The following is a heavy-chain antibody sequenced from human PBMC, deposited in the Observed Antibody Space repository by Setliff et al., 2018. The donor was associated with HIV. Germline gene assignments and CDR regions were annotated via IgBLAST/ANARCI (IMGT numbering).Heavy chain of an antibody. V-gene: IGHV4-38-2*01. CDR2: IYQTGVT. D-gene: IGHD4-17*01. CDR1: GYSISSGYY. Sequence: ETLSLTCAVSGYSISSGYYWGWIRQPPGKGLEWIGSIYQTGVTYYNPSLKSRVTISVDTSKNQFSLNLSSVTAADTAIYYCARHANTVTTVFVDYFDYWGQGTLVTV. CDR3: ARHANTVTTVFVDYFDY. J-gene: IGHJ4*02.